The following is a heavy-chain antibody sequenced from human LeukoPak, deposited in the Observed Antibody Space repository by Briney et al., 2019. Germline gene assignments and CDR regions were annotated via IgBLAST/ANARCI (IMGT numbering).Heavy chain of an antibody. Sequence: ASVKVSCKASGYTFTSYGISWVRQAPGQGLEWMGWISAYNGNTNYAQKLQGRVTMTTDTSTSTAYMELRSLRSDDTAVYYCARVDYGDYEYSHYYYYMDVWGKGTTVTISS. V-gene: IGHV1-18*01. D-gene: IGHD4-17*01. J-gene: IGHJ6*03. CDR2: ISAYNGNT. CDR3: ARVDYGDYEYSHYYYYMDV. CDR1: GYTFTSYG.